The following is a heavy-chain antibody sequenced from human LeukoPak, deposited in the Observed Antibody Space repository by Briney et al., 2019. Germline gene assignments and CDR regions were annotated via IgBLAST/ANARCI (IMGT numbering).Heavy chain of an antibody. CDR1: GGSISSSSYY. D-gene: IGHD3-3*01. Sequence: SETLSLTCTVSGGSISSSSYYWGWIRQPPGKGLEWIGSIYYSGSTYYNPSLKSRVTISVDTSKNQFSLKLSSVTAADTAVYYCARQLRFLVDYDYYMDVWGKGTTVTVSS. CDR2: IYYSGST. V-gene: IGHV4-39*01. J-gene: IGHJ6*03. CDR3: ARQLRFLVDYDYYMDV.